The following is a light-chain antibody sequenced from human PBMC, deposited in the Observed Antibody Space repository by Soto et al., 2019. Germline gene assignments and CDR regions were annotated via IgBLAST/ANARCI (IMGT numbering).Light chain of an antibody. CDR3: QQLKSYPVT. CDR2: AAS. J-gene: IGKJ5*01. V-gene: IGKV1-9*01. Sequence: DIPFTQSPSFLSASVGDRVTITCRASQGIGSYLAWYQQKPGKAPKLLIYAASTLQSGVPSRFSGSGSGTELTITISSLQPEDFETYDCQQLKSYPVTFGQGTRLEIK. CDR1: QGIGSY.